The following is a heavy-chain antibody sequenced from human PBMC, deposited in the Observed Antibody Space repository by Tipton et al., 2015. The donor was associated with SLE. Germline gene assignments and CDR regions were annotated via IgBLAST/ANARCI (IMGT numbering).Heavy chain of an antibody. J-gene: IGHJ4*02. Sequence: GSLRLSCAASGFIFSDYPMSWVRQAPGKGLQWVSVIFSGGNTYYADSVQGRFTISRDNAKNSLYLQMNSLRAEDTAVYYCAREGAGGPDYWGQGTLVTVSS. CDR1: GFIFSDYP. D-gene: IGHD3-10*01. CDR2: IFSGGNT. CDR3: AREGAGGPDY. V-gene: IGHV3-23*03.